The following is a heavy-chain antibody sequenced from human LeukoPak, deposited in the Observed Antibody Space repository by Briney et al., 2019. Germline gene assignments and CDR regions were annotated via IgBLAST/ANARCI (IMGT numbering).Heavy chain of an antibody. CDR3: AREDTAMVRTAFYI. CDR2: IYYSGST. CDR1: RGPIISYY. D-gene: IGHD5-18*01. J-gene: IGHJ3*02. Sequence: KPPDTLPLTCIVTRGPIISYYWSWIRQRPGKGLEWIGYIYYSGSTNYNPSLKSRVTISVDTSKTQFSLKLSSVTAADTAVYFCAREDTAMVRTAFYIWGQGTMVTVSS. V-gene: IGHV4-59*01.